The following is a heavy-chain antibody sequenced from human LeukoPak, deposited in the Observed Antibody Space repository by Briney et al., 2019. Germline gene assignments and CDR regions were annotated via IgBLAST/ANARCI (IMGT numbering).Heavy chain of an antibody. CDR1: GDSVSTSSYY. D-gene: IGHD6-13*01. CDR2: INHSGST. CDR3: ARGVKVKAAAGTSAFDY. J-gene: IGHJ4*02. V-gene: IGHV4-34*01. Sequence: PSETLSLTCTVSGDSVSTSSYYWSWIRQPPGKGLEWIGEINHSGSTNYNPSLKSRVTISVDTSKNQFSLKLSSVTAADTAVYYCARGVKVKAAAGTSAFDYWGQGTLVTVSS.